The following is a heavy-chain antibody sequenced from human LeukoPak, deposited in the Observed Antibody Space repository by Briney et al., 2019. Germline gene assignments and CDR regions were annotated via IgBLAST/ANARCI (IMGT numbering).Heavy chain of an antibody. CDR1: GYTFTSYY. CDR2: SNPSSGST. CDR3: ARASSDFGELFP. J-gene: IGHJ5*02. Sequence: ASVKVSCKASGYTFTSYYMHWVRQAPGPGIEWMGISNPSSGSTSYTQKFQGRVTMTRDTSTSTVYMDLSSLRSEDTAVYYCARASSDFGELFPWGQGTLVTVSS. V-gene: IGHV1-46*01. D-gene: IGHD3-10*01.